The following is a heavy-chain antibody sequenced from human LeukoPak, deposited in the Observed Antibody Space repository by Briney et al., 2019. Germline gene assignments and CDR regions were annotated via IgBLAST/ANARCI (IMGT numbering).Heavy chain of an antibody. V-gene: IGHV3-7*03. J-gene: IGHJ4*02. Sequence: GGSLRLSCAASGFIFSNYWMSWVRQAPGKGPEWVGDIKTDGSDKYYVGSVRGRFTISRDNAKNSLYLQMNSLRAEDTAVYYCARDSLIQYGSGSYWGFDYWGQGILVTVSS. CDR3: ARDSLIQYGSGSYWGFDY. D-gene: IGHD3-10*01. CDR2: IKTDGSDK. CDR1: GFIFSNYW.